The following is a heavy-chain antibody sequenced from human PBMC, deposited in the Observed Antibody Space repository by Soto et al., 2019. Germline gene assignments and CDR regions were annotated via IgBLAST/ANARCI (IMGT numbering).Heavy chain of an antibody. D-gene: IGHD5-18*01. V-gene: IGHV4-59*12. CDR2: MYYSGST. Sequence: SETLSLTCTVSGGSIRSYYCSWIRQPPGKGLEWIGYMYYSGSTNYNPSLKSRVTISVDTSKNQFSLKLSSVTAADTAVYYCARGSGDTAMVTLDYWGQGTLVTVSS. J-gene: IGHJ4*02. CDR1: GGSIRSYY. CDR3: ARGSGDTAMVTLDY.